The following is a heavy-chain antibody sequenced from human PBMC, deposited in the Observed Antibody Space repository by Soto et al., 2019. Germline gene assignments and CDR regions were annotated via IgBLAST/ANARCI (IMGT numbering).Heavy chain of an antibody. V-gene: IGHV4-30-4*01. CDR3: ARDPLPGYYDSSGYSTL. CDR2: IYYSGST. CDR1: GGSISSGDYY. Sequence: QVQLQESGPGLVKPSQTLSLTCTVSGGSISSGDYYWSWIRQPPGKGLEWIGYIYYSGSTYYNPCLKSRVTISVDTSKNQFSLKLSSVTAADTAVYYCARDPLPGYYDSSGYSTLWGQGTLVTVSS. J-gene: IGHJ4*02. D-gene: IGHD3-22*01.